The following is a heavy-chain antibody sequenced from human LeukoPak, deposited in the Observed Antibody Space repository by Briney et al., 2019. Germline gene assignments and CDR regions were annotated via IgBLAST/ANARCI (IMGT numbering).Heavy chain of an antibody. V-gene: IGHV1-8*01. CDR3: ARAEHDILSGDSYYYYYMDV. CDR2: MNPNSGNT. D-gene: IGHD3-9*01. Sequence: GASVKASCKASGYTFTSYDINWVRQATGQGLEWMGWMNPNSGNTGYAQKFQGRVTMTRNTSISTAYMELSSLRSEDTAVYYCARAEHDILSGDSYYYYYMDVWGKGTTVTISS. J-gene: IGHJ6*03. CDR1: GYTFTSYD.